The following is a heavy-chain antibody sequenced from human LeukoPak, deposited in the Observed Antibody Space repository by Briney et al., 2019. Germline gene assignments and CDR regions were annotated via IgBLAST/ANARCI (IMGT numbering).Heavy chain of an antibody. CDR2: INPNSGGT. J-gene: IGHJ6*03. CDR3: ARGGNGVVPAAAVYYYYYYMDV. V-gene: IGHV1-2*02. D-gene: IGHD2-2*01. Sequence: ASVKVSCKASGYTFTGYYMHWVRQAPGQGLEWMGWINPNSGGTNYAQKFQGRVTITADKSTSTAYMELSSLRSEDTAVYYCARGGNGVVPAAAVYYYYYYMDVWGKGTTVTVSS. CDR1: GYTFTGYY.